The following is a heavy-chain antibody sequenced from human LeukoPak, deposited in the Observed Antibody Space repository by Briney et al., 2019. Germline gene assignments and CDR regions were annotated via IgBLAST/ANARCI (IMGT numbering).Heavy chain of an antibody. CDR1: RFTFSNYG. J-gene: IGHJ4*02. D-gene: IGHD3-10*01. Sequence: GGSLRLSCSASRFTFSNYGMHWVRQAPGKGLQWVAFIWFDGSNKYYADSVKGRFTFSRDNSKNTLYLQINSLRAEDTAVYYCARDRGNSHFDYWGQGTLVTVSS. V-gene: IGHV3-33*01. CDR3: ARDRGNSHFDY. CDR2: IWFDGSNK.